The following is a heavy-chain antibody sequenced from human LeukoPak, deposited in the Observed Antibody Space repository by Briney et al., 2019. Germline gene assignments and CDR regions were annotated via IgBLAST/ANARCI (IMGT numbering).Heavy chain of an antibody. CDR1: GFTFSSYE. Sequence: GGSLRLSCAAFGFTFSSYEMNWVRQAPGKGLEWVSYISSSGSTIYYADSVKSRFTISRDNAKNSLYLQMNSLRAEDTAVYYCARGRAVVRYFDYWGQGTLVTVSS. CDR2: ISSSGSTI. CDR3: ARGRAVVRYFDY. V-gene: IGHV3-48*03. J-gene: IGHJ4*02. D-gene: IGHD4-23*01.